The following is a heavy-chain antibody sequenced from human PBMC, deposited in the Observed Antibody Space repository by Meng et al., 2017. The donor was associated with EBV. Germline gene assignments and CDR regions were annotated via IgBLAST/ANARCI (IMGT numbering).Heavy chain of an antibody. Sequence: GQVVQSAAGVKEPGSSVKVSCRSSGRTFSSYAISWVRQAARQGLEWMGGIIPIFGTANYAQKFQGRVTITADKSTSTAYMELSSLRSEDTAVYYCARAEIAAAGRLDYWGQGTLVTVSS. CDR3: ARAEIAAAGRLDY. CDR2: IIPIFGTA. J-gene: IGHJ4*02. V-gene: IGHV1-69*06. D-gene: IGHD6-13*01. CDR1: GRTFSSYA.